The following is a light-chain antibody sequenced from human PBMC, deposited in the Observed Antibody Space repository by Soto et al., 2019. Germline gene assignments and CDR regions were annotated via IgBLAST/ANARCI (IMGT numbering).Light chain of an antibody. J-gene: IGLJ2*01. Sequence: QLVLTQSPSASASLGASVKLTCTLSSGHSSYAIAWHQQQPEKGPRYLMNVNSDGSHSKGDGIPDRFSGSSSGAERYLTISSLQSEDEADYYCQTWGTGIVVFGGGTKLTVL. CDR1: SGHSSYA. CDR2: VNSDGSH. CDR3: QTWGTGIVV. V-gene: IGLV4-69*01.